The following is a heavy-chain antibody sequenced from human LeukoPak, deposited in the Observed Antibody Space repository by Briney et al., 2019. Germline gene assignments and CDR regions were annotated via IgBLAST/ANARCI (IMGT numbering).Heavy chain of an antibody. CDR2: ISGSGAST. Sequence: GGSLRLSCAASGFTFNSYAMSWVRQAPGKGLEWVSAISGSGASTYYADSVKGRFTISRDNSKNTLYLQMNSLRAEDTAVYYCAKDVGKWESLHFFDYWGQGTLVTVSS. V-gene: IGHV3-23*01. D-gene: IGHD1-26*01. J-gene: IGHJ4*02. CDR1: GFTFNSYA. CDR3: AKDVGKWESLHFFDY.